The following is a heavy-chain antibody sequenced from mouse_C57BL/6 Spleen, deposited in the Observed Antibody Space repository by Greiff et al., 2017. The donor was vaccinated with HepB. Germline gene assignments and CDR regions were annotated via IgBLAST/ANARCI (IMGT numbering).Heavy chain of an antibody. CDR3: AREAGTAY. CDR2: INPNNGGT. J-gene: IGHJ2*01. D-gene: IGHD4-1*01. Sequence: EVQLQQSGPELVKPGASVKISCKASGYTFTDYYMNWVKQSHGKSLEWIGDINPNNGGTSYNQKFKGKATLTVDKSSSTAYMELRSLTSEDSAVYYCAREAGTAYWGQGTTLTVSS. CDR1: GYTFTDYY. V-gene: IGHV1-26*01.